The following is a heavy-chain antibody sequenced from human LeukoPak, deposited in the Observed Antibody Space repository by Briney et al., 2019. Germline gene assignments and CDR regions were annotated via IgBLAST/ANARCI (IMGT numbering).Heavy chain of an antibody. J-gene: IGHJ6*02. Sequence: SETLSLTCTVSGGSISSHYRSWIRQPPGKGLEWIGYIYYSGSTNYNPSLKSRVTISADTSKNQFSLKLSSVTAADTAVYYCARDADRYGMDVWGQGTTVTVSS. CDR2: IYYSGST. V-gene: IGHV4-59*11. CDR3: ARDADRYGMDV. CDR1: GGSISSHY. D-gene: IGHD3-16*02.